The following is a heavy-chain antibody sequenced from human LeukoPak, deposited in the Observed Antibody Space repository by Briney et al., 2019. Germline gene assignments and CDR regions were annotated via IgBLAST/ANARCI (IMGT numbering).Heavy chain of an antibody. CDR1: GVSISSSSYY. Sequence: SETLSLTCTVSGVSISSSSYYWGWIRQPPGKGLEWIGSIYYSGSTYYNPSLKSRVTISVDTSKNQFSLKLSSVTAADTAVYYCARLDSSGYSLFFDYWGQGTLVTVSS. CDR3: ARLDSSGYSLFFDY. J-gene: IGHJ4*02. D-gene: IGHD3-22*01. V-gene: IGHV4-39*01. CDR2: IYYSGST.